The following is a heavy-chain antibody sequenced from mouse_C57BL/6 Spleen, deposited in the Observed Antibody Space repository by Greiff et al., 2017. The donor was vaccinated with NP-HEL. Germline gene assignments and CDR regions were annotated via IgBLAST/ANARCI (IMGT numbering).Heavy chain of an antibody. J-gene: IGHJ2*01. D-gene: IGHD2-3*01. Sequence: SGAELVRPGASVTLSCKASGYTFTDYEMHWVKQTPVHGLEWIGAIDPETGGTAYNQKFKGKAILTADKSSSTAYMELRSLTSEDSAVYYCTRSGIYDGYHNFDYWGQGTTLTVSS. CDR1: GYTFTDYE. CDR3: TRSGIYDGYHNFDY. V-gene: IGHV1-15*01. CDR2: IDPETGGT.